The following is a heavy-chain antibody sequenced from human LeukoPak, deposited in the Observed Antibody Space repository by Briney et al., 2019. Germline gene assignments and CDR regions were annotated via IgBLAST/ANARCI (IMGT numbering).Heavy chain of an antibody. CDR1: GFTFSSYG. CDR2: ISYDGSNK. V-gene: IGHV3-30*18. CDR3: AKGYDILTGYSYDY. Sequence: GGSLRLSCAASGFTFSSYGMHWVRQAPGKGLEWVAVISYDGSNKYYADSVKGRFTISRDNSKNTLYLQMNSQRAEDTAVYYCAKGYDILTGYSYDYWGQGALVTVSS. J-gene: IGHJ4*02. D-gene: IGHD3-9*01.